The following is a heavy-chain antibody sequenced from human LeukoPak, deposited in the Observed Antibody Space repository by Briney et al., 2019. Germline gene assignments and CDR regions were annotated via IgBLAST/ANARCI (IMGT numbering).Heavy chain of an antibody. CDR2: ISLDGSKK. D-gene: IGHD1-26*01. CDR3: ATGVGATTAAAFDI. V-gene: IGHV3-30*03. J-gene: IGHJ3*02. CDR1: GFTFSTYG. Sequence: PGGSLRLSCAASGFTFSTYGMHWVRQAPGKGLEWVAVISLDGSKKYYGDSVKGRVTISRDNFKNTVSLQMNSLRVEDTAAYYCATGVGATTAAAFDIWGQGTMVTVSS.